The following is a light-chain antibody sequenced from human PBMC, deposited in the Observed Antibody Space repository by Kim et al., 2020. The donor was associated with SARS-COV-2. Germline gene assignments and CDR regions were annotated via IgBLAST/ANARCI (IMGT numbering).Light chain of an antibody. CDR2: DTG. V-gene: IGLV7-46*01. CDR3: LLSYSGSRV. Sequence: PDGTVPHPCGSSHGPVTSDHCPCWFHQKPAQAPPTLIFDTGSRHSWTPARVSGSLLGGKAALTLSATRPEDEADYYCLLSYSGSRVFGGGTQLTVL. J-gene: IGLJ2*01. CDR1: HGPVTSDHC.